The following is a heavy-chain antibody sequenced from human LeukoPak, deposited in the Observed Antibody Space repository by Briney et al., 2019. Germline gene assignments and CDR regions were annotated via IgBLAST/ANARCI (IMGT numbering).Heavy chain of an antibody. J-gene: IGHJ5*02. CDR1: GGSISSYY. CDR3: ASTSLDYDILTGYYSWFDP. Sequence: SETLSLTCTVSGGSISSYYWSWIRQPAGKGLEWTGRIYTSGSTNYNPSLKSRVTMSVDTSKNQFSLKLSSVTAADTAVYYCASTSLDYDILTGYYSWFDPWGQGTLVTVSS. D-gene: IGHD3-9*01. CDR2: IYTSGST. V-gene: IGHV4-4*07.